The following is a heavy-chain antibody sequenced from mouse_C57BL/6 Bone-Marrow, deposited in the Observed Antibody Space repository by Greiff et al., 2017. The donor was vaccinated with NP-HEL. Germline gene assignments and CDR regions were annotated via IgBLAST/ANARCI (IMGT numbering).Heavy chain of an antibody. CDR2: ITHSGET. V-gene: IGHV12-3*01. CDR1: GFPITSGYY. CDR3: AGDYKGYWYFDV. J-gene: IGHJ1*03. D-gene: IGHD1-3*01. Sequence: VQLQQSGPGLVKPSQSLFLTCSITGFPITSGYYWIWIRQSPGKPLEWMGYITHSGETFYNPSLQSPISITSETSKNQFFRQLNSVTTEDTALYNCAGDYKGYWYFDVWGTGTTVTVSS.